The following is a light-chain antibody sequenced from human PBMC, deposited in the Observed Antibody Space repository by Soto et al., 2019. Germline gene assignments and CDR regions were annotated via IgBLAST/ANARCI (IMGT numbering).Light chain of an antibody. CDR3: CSYAGSSAVL. CDR1: RSDVGGYTL. CDR2: EDN. V-gene: IGLV2-23*01. J-gene: IGLJ2*01. Sequence: QSALAQPASVSGSPGQSITISCTGTRSDVGGYTLVSWFQQYPGKAPKLMIYEDNKRPSGVSDRFSGSKSGNTASLTISGLQAEDEADYYCCSYAGSSAVLFGGATKLTVL.